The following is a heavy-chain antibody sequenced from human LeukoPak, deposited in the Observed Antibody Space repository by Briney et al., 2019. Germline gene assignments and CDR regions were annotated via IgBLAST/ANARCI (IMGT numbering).Heavy chain of an antibody. J-gene: IGHJ4*02. CDR3: AADTPGLQDFYY. Sequence: PGGSLSFSCAVSGFTLSSIELNWVRKAQGKGWGGVSKMGIGNSVTSYADSVKGRFTISRDNAKNSLYLQMNSLRVEDTAVYYCAADTPGLQDFYYWGQGTLVTVSS. CDR1: GFTLSSIE. V-gene: IGHV3-48*03. CDR2: MGIGNSVT.